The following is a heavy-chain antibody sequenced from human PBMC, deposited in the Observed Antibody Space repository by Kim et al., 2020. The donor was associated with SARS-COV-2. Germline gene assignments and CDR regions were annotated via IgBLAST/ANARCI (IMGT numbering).Heavy chain of an antibody. CDR1: GGSISSSSYY. Sequence: SETLSLTCTVSGGSISSSSYYWGWIRQPPGKGLEWIGSIYYSGSTYYNPSLKSRVTISVDTSKNQFSLKLSSVTAADTAVYYCARDPRYCSGGSCYPSGGFDIWGQGTMVTVSS. CDR3: ARDPRYCSGGSCYPSGGFDI. CDR2: IYYSGST. D-gene: IGHD2-15*01. V-gene: IGHV4-39*07. J-gene: IGHJ3*02.